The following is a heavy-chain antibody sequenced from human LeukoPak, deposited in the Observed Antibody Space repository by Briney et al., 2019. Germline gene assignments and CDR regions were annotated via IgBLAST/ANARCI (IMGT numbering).Heavy chain of an antibody. CDR2: ISGSGGTT. CDR1: GFTFSSYA. CDR3: AKDHLPGIVVADRDY. J-gene: IGHJ4*02. Sequence: GGSLRLSCAASGFTFSSYAMSWVRQAPGKGLEWVSAISGSGGTTYYADSVKGRFTISRDNSKNTLYLQITSLRAEDTGVYYCAKDHLPGIVVADRDYWGQGTLVTVSS. V-gene: IGHV3-23*01. D-gene: IGHD6-19*01.